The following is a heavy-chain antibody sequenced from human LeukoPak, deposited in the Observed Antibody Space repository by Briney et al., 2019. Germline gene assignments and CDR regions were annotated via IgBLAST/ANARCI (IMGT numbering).Heavy chain of an antibody. D-gene: IGHD3-9*01. V-gene: IGHV3-15*01. CDR3: TTDWVLRSFADY. CDR1: GFTFSSYA. J-gene: IGHJ4*02. CDR2: IRSKTDGETI. Sequence: GGSLRLSCAASGFTFSSYAMSWVRQAPGKGLEWVGRIRSKTDGETIHYAAPVKGRFTISRDDSENTLYLQMDSLKTEDTAVYYCTTDWVLRSFADYWGQGTLVTVSS.